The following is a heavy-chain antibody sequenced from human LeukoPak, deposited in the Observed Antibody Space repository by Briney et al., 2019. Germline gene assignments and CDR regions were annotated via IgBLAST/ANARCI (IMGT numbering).Heavy chain of an antibody. J-gene: IGHJ6*02. CDR1: GFGVHTFA. Sequence: PGGSLRLSCAVSGFGVHTFAMSWVRQAPGKGLEWVSSISSSSSYIYYADSVKGRFTISRDNAKNSLYLQMNSLRAEDTAVYYCATAREVVVPAAMIYYYYGMDVWGQGTTVTVTS. CDR2: ISSSSSYI. CDR3: ATAREVVVPAAMIYYYYGMDV. V-gene: IGHV3-21*01. D-gene: IGHD2-2*01.